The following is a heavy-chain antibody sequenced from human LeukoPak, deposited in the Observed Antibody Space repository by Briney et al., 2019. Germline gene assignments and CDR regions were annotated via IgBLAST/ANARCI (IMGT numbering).Heavy chain of an antibody. D-gene: IGHD1-26*01. CDR1: GFTFSSYW. V-gene: IGHV3-7*01. J-gene: IGHJ4*02. CDR2: IKQDGSEK. CDR3: ARGPDHGGSYYHD. Sequence: GGSLRLSCAASGFTFSSYWMSWVRQAPGKGLEWVANIKQDGSEKYYVDSVKGRFTISRDNAKNSLYLQMNSLRAEDTAVYYCARGPDHGGSYYHDWGQGTLVTVTS.